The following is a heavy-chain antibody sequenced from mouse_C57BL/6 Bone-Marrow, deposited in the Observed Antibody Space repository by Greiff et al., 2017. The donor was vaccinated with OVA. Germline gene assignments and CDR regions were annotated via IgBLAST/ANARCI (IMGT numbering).Heavy chain of an antibody. J-gene: IGHJ2*01. CDR3: ARKRLGPSFDY. CDR1: GYSITSGYY. D-gene: IGHD4-1*01. CDR2: ISYDGSN. V-gene: IGHV3-6*01. Sequence: EVQLQESGPGLVKPSQSLSLTCSVTGYSITSGYYWNWIRQFPGNKLEWMGYISYDGSNNYNPSLKNRISITRDTSKNQFFLKLNSVTTEDTATYYCARKRLGPSFDYWGQGTTLTVSS.